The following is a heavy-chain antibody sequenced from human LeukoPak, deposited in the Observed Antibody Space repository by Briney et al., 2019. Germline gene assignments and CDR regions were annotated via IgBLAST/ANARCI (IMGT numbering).Heavy chain of an antibody. D-gene: IGHD3-22*01. V-gene: IGHV4-39*01. CDR3: ATRRGYDSTVYS. CDR2: IFYSGST. J-gene: IGHJ4*02. CDR1: GASISSTNYY. Sequence: SETLSLTCSVSGASISSTNYYWGWVRRPPGKVLEWIGRIFYSGSTSYNPSLKSRVTISLDTSKNLFSLKLSSVTAADTAAYYCATRRGYDSTVYSWGQGTLVSVSS.